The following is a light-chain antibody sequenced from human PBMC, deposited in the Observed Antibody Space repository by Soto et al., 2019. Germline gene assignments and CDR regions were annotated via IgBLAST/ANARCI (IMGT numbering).Light chain of an antibody. V-gene: IGKV3-15*01. Sequence: EIIMTQSPATLSMYPEEIVTLSCRAGQGVTTNFAWYQQKSGQSPRLLIYDVSSRATGVPSRFSGTGSETDFTLTISCLQSEDSAIYFCQQYNNLPFSFGQGTLLEIK. CDR3: QQYNNLPFS. CDR1: QGVTTN. CDR2: DVS. J-gene: IGKJ5*01.